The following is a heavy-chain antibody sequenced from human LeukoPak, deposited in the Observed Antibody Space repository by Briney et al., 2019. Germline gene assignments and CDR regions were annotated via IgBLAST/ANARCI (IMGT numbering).Heavy chain of an antibody. D-gene: IGHD1-26*01. Sequence: GGSLRLSCAASGFSFSSYGMHWVRQAPGKGLEWVAAIWYDGSNKNYADSVKGRFTISRDNSKNTLYLQMNSLRAEDTAVYYCARDMGQDSGSYYVSPFDYWGQGTLVTVSS. CDR1: GFSFSSYG. V-gene: IGHV3-33*01. CDR3: ARDMGQDSGSYYVSPFDY. J-gene: IGHJ4*02. CDR2: IWYDGSNK.